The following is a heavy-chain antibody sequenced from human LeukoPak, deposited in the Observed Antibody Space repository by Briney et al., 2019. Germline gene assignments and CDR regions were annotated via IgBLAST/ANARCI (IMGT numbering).Heavy chain of an antibody. D-gene: IGHD3-16*01. CDR2: IIPIFGTA. CDR1: GGTFSSYA. Sequence: SVKVSCKASGGTFSSYAISWVRQAPGQRLEWMGGIIPIFGTANYAQKFQGRVTITADESTSTAYMELSSLRSEDTAVYYCARARRTFNWFDPWGQGTLVTVSS. V-gene: IGHV1-69*01. CDR3: ARARRTFNWFDP. J-gene: IGHJ5*02.